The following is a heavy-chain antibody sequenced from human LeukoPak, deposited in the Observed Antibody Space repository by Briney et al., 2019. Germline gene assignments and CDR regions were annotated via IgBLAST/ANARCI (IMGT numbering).Heavy chain of an antibody. CDR3: AKDEMATIPSHGEY. CDR1: GFTFSSYA. V-gene: IGHV3-30-3*01. J-gene: IGHJ4*02. CDR2: ISYDGSNK. D-gene: IGHD5-24*01. Sequence: HSGRSLRLSCAASGFTFSSYAMHWVRQAPGKGLEWVAVISYDGSNKYYADSVKGRFTISRDNPKNTLYLQMNSLRAEDTAVYYCAKDEMATIPSHGEYWGQGTLVSVSS.